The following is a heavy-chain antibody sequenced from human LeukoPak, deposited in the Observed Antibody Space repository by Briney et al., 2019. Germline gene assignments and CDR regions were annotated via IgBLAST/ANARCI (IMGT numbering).Heavy chain of an antibody. J-gene: IGHJ4*02. CDR2: IYSGGST. D-gene: IGHD6-19*01. CDR3: ARVYSSGRPSDY. Sequence: GGSLRLSCAASGFTVSSNYMSWVRQAPGKGLEWVSVIYSGGSTYYADSVKGRFTISRDNSKNTLYLQMNSLRAEDTAVYYCARVYSSGRPSDYWGQGTLVTVSS. V-gene: IGHV3-53*01. CDR1: GFTVSSNY.